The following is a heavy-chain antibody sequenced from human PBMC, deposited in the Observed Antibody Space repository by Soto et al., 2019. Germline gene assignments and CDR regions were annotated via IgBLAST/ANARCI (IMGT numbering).Heavy chain of an antibody. CDR3: ARETTVVTPGQDYYYGMDV. J-gene: IGHJ6*02. CDR1: GGTFSSYA. Sequence: VKVSCKASGGTFSSYAISWVRQAPGQGLEWMGGIIPIFGTANYAQKFQGRVTITADESTSTAYMELSSLRSEDTAVYYCARETTVVTPGQDYYYGMDVWGQGTTVTVSS. D-gene: IGHD4-17*01. CDR2: IIPIFGTA. V-gene: IGHV1-69*13.